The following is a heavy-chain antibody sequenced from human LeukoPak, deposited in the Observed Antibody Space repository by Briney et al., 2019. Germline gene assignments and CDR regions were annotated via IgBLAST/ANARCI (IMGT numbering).Heavy chain of an antibody. D-gene: IGHD3-10*01. CDR3: ARDRITMVRGVDYYFDY. CDR1: GFTFSSYG. CDR2: IWYDGSNK. J-gene: IGHJ4*02. V-gene: IGHV3-33*01. Sequence: AGGSLRLSCAASGFTFSSYGMYWVRQAPGKGLEWVAVIWYDGSNKYYADSVKGRFTISRDNSKNTLYLQMNSLRAEDTAVYYCARDRITMVRGVDYYFDYWGQGTLVTVSS.